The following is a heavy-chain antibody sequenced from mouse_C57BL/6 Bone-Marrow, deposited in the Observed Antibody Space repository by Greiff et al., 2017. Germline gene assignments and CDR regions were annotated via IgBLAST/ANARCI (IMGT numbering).Heavy chain of an antibody. J-gene: IGHJ4*01. D-gene: IGHD1-1*01. V-gene: IGHV5-16*01. CDR1: GFTFSDYY. Sequence: EVQRVESEGGLVQPGSSLKLSCTASGFTFSDYYMAWVRQAPEKGLEWVANINYDGSSTYYLDSLKGRFIISRDNAKNKLYLQMSSLKSEDTATYYCARVRYDGNRDYYAMDYWGQGTSVTVSS. CDR2: INYDGSST. CDR3: ARVRYDGNRDYYAMDY.